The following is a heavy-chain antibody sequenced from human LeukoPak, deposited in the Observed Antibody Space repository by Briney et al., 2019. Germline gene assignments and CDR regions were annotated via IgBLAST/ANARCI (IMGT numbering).Heavy chain of an antibody. Sequence: GGSLRLSCAASGFTFSSYWMHWVRQAPGKGLEWVSVIYGGGSTYYADSVKGRFTISRDNSKNTLYLQMNSLRVEDTAVYYCARGSIVAPEGSDDYWGQGTLVTVSS. V-gene: IGHV3-53*01. D-gene: IGHD2-15*01. CDR3: ARGSIVAPEGSDDY. J-gene: IGHJ4*02. CDR1: GFTFSSYW. CDR2: IYGGGST.